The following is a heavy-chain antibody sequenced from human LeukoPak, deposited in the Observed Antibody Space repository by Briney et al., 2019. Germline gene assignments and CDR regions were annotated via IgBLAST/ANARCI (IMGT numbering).Heavy chain of an antibody. CDR3: ARDRSDIVVVPAAMWGYYYYGMDV. Sequence: ASPKVSCKASGYTFTSYGISWVRQAPGQRVEWMGWISAYNGNTNNAQKLQGRVTMTTDTSTSTASMELRSPRSDDTAVYYCARDRSDIVVVPAAMWGYYYYGMDVWGQGTTVTVSS. V-gene: IGHV1-18*04. J-gene: IGHJ6*02. CDR2: ISAYNGNT. CDR1: GYTFTSYG. D-gene: IGHD2-2*01.